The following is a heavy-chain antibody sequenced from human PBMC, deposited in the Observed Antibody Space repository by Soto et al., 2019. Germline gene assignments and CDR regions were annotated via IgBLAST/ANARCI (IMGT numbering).Heavy chain of an antibody. V-gene: IGHV4-34*01. CDR3: ACWGTTPDFWSGYYKYNWFDP. CDR1: GGSFSGYY. CDR2: INHSGST. D-gene: IGHD3-3*01. J-gene: IGHJ5*02. Sequence: SETLSLTCGVYGGSFSGYYWSWIRQPPGKRLEWIGEINHSGSTNYNPSLKSRVTISVDTSKNQFSLKLSSVTAADTAVYYCACWGTTPDFWSGYYKYNWFDPWGQGTLVTVSS.